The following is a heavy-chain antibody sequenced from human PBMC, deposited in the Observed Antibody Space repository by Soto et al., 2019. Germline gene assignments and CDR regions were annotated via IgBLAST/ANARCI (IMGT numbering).Heavy chain of an antibody. J-gene: IGHJ5*02. CDR1: GGSFSRYY. CDR3: ARGEGRLVGTWFDP. V-gene: IGHV4-34*01. D-gene: IGHD5-12*01. Sequence: SETLSLACDVYGGSFSRYYWNWIREPPGKGLEWLGEINHSGSTNYNPSLESRVTISLDTSKTQFSLKLTSVTAADTAVYYCARGEGRLVGTWFDPWGQGTLVTVSS. CDR2: INHSGST.